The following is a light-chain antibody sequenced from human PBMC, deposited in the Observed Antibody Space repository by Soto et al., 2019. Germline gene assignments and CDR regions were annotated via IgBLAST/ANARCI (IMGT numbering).Light chain of an antibody. CDR2: YDN. Sequence: QSVLTQPPSASGTPGQRVTISCSGSNSNIGSNTVNWYQQLPGTAPKLLIYYDNLRPSGVPDRISGSKSGTSASLANSGLQSDDEADYYCAAWDDSLNGRVFGTGTKLTVL. CDR1: NSNIGSNT. J-gene: IGLJ1*01. V-gene: IGLV1-44*01. CDR3: AAWDDSLNGRV.